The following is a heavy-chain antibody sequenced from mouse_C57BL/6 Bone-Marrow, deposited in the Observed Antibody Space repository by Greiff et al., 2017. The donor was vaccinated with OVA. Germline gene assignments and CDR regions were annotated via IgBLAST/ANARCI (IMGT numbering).Heavy chain of an antibody. CDR2: ISDGGSYT. V-gene: IGHV5-4*01. J-gene: IGHJ2*01. D-gene: IGHD1-1*01. Sequence: EVKVVESGGGLVKPGGSLKLSCAASGFTFSSYAMSWVRQTPEKRLEWVATISDGGSYTYYPDNVKGRFTISRDNAKNNLYLQMSHLKSEDTAMYYCAREITTVVAFPFDYWGQGTTLTVSS. CDR3: AREITTVVAFPFDY. CDR1: GFTFSSYA.